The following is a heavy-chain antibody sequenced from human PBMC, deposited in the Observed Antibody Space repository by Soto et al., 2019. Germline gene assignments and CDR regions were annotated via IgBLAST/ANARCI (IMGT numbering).Heavy chain of an antibody. D-gene: IGHD3-9*01. CDR3: ARHLTSSSDWFDP. CDR1: GGSISSYY. J-gene: IGHJ5*02. Sequence: SETLSLTCTVSGGSISSYYWSWIRQPPGKGLEWIGYIYYSGSTNYNPSLKSRVTISVDTSKNQFSLKLSSVTAADTAVYYCARHLTSSSDWFDPWGQGTLVTVSS. V-gene: IGHV4-59*08. CDR2: IYYSGST.